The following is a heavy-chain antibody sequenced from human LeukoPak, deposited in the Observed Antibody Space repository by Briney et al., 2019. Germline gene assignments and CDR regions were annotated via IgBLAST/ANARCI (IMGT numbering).Heavy chain of an antibody. CDR1: GYTFTSSD. CDR3: ARGVRGYCSSTSCYYFY. V-gene: IGHV1-8*01. D-gene: IGHD2-2*01. Sequence: ASVKVSCKASGYTFTSSDINWVRQATGQGLEWMGWMNPNSGNTGYAQKFQGRVTMTRNTSISTAYMELSSLRSEDTAVYYCARGVRGYCSSTSCYYFYWGQGTLVTVSS. CDR2: MNPNSGNT. J-gene: IGHJ4*02.